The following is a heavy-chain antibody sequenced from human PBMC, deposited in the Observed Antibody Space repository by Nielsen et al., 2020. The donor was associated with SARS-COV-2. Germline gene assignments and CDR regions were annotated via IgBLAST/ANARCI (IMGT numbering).Heavy chain of an antibody. D-gene: IGHD5-18*01. CDR2: IYPGDSDT. Sequence: GGSLRLSCKGSGYSFTSYWIGWVRQMPGKGLEWMGIIYPGDSDTRYSPSFQGQVTISADKSISTAYLQWSSLKASDTAMYYCARHDRGYSYGSAPKRDYYYYYGMDVWGQGTTVTVSS. CDR1: GYSFTSYW. CDR3: ARHDRGYSYGSAPKRDYYYYYGMDV. V-gene: IGHV5-51*01. J-gene: IGHJ6*02.